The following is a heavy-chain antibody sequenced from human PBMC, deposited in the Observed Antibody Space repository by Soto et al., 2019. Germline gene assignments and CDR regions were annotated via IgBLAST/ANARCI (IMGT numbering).Heavy chain of an antibody. J-gene: IGHJ5*02. CDR2: IWYDGSNK. CDR1: GFTFSSYG. Sequence: HPGGSLRLSCAASGFTFSSYGMHWVRQAPGKGLEWVAVIWYDGSNKYYADSVKGRFTISRDNSKNTLYLQMNSLRAEDTAVYYCAKDLRQQLVLFWFDPWGQGTLVTSPQ. D-gene: IGHD6-13*01. CDR3: AKDLRQQLVLFWFDP. V-gene: IGHV3-33*06.